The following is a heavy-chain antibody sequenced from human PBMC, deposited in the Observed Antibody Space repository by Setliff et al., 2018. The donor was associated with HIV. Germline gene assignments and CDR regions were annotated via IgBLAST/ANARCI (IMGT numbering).Heavy chain of an antibody. D-gene: IGHD6-6*01. Sequence: SETLSLTCTVSGGSITYSSYYWGWIRQPPGKGLEWIGSMDSSGNTYYSPSLRSRVTLSLDTSKNHISLHLSSVTAADTAVYFCAGEAWTSYRSSSGYYYYYMDVWGKGTTVTVSS. CDR1: GGSITYSSYY. CDR2: MDSSGNT. J-gene: IGHJ6*03. CDR3: AGEAWTSYRSSSGYYYYYMDV. V-gene: IGHV4-39*07.